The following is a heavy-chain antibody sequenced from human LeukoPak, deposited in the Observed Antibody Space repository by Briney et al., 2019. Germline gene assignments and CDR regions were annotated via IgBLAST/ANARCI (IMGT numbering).Heavy chain of an antibody. Sequence: GGSLRLSCAASGFTFSSYAMSWVRQAPGKGLEWVSAISGSGSSTYYADSVKGRFTISRDNSKNTLYLQVNSLRAEDTALYYCARHYYDSRPHFDFWGQGTLVTVSS. J-gene: IGHJ4*02. CDR3: ARHYYDSRPHFDF. V-gene: IGHV3-23*01. CDR2: ISGSGSST. D-gene: IGHD3-22*01. CDR1: GFTFSSYA.